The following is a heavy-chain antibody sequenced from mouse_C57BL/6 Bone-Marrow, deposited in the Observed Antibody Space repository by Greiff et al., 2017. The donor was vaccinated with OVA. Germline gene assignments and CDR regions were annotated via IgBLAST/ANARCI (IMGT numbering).Heavy chain of an antibody. J-gene: IGHJ4*01. V-gene: IGHV1-5*01. CDR3: TSRQLRPSMYY. CDR2: LYPGNSDT. CDR1: GYTFTSYW. D-gene: IGHD3-2*02. Sequence: EVKLVESGTVLARPGASVKMSCKTSGYTFTSYWMHWVKQRPGKGMEWIGALYPGNSDTSYNQKFKGKAKLTAVTYASTAYMELSSLTNEDSAVYYCTSRQLRPSMYYWGQGTSVTVSS.